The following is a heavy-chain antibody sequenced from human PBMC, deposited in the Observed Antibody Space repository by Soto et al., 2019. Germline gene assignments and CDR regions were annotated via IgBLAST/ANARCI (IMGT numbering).Heavy chain of an antibody. CDR3: ARDPPHWYYYYYGMDV. J-gene: IGHJ6*02. V-gene: IGHV1-18*01. CDR2: ISAYNGNT. Sequence: ASVKVSCKASGYTFTSYGISWVRQAPGQGLEWMGWISAYNGNTNYAQKLQGRVTMTTDTSTSTAYMELRSLRSDDTAVYYCARDPPHWYYYYYGMDVWGQGTTVTVSS. D-gene: IGHD3-3*02. CDR1: GYTFTSYG.